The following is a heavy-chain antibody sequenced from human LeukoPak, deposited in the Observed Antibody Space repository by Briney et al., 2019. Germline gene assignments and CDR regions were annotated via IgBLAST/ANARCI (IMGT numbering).Heavy chain of an antibody. V-gene: IGHV1-69*04. CDR2: IIPILGIA. Sequence: SVKVSCKASGGTFSSYAISWVRQAPGQGLEWMGRIIPILGIANYAQKFQGRVTITADKSTSTAYMELSSLRSEDTAVYYCASSYYDSSGYYYLWDYWGQGTLVTVSS. CDR3: ASSYYDSSGYYYLWDY. CDR1: GGTFSSYA. D-gene: IGHD3-22*01. J-gene: IGHJ4*02.